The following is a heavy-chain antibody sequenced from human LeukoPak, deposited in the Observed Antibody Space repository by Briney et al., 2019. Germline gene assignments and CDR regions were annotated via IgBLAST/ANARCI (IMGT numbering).Heavy chain of an antibody. CDR2: ISSNGGST. CDR3: VKTLISVAGTGAFDI. CDR1: GXTFSSYA. V-gene: IGHV3-64D*09. Sequence: PGGSLRLSCSASGXTFSSYAMHWARQAPGKGLEYVSVISSNGGSTYYADSAKGRFTISRDNSKNTLYLQMSSLRAEDTAVYYCVKTLISVAGTGAFDIWGQGTMVTVSS. D-gene: IGHD6-19*01. J-gene: IGHJ3*02.